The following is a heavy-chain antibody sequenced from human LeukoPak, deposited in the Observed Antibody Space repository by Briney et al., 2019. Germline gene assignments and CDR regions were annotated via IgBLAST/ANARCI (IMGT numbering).Heavy chain of an antibody. Sequence: GRSLRLSCAASGFTFSSYAMSWVRQAPGKGLEWVSGISGSGGSTYDADSVKGRFTISRDNAKNSLYLQMNSLRAADTAVYYCTTSPDAFDIWGQGTMVTVSS. CDR1: GFTFSSYA. CDR3: TTSPDAFDI. V-gene: IGHV3-23*01. J-gene: IGHJ3*02. CDR2: ISGSGGST. D-gene: IGHD1-26*01.